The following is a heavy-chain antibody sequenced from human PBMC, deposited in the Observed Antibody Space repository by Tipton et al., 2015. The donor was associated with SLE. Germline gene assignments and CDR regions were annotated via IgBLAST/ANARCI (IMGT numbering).Heavy chain of an antibody. V-gene: IGHV1-18*04. D-gene: IGHD5-12*01. Sequence: QVQLVQSGAEVKKPGASVKVSCKASGYTFTGYYMHWVRQAPGQGLEWMGWISAYNGNTNYAQKLQGRVTMTTDTSTSTAYMELRSLRSDDTAVYYCALRWPDTWTTVYWGQGTLVTVSS. CDR2: ISAYNGNT. J-gene: IGHJ4*02. CDR1: GYTFTGYY. CDR3: ALRWPDTWTTVY.